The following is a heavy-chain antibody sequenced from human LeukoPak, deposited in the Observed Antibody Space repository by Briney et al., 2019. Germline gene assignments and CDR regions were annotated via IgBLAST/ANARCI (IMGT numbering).Heavy chain of an antibody. D-gene: IGHD3-22*01. V-gene: IGHV1-69*04. CDR1: GYTFTSYA. CDR3: ARDRPPYDSSGYTAFDI. Sequence: ASVKVSCKASGYTFTSYAMNWVRQAPGQGLEWMGRIIPILGIANYAQKFQGRVTITADKSTSTAYMELSSLRSEDTAVYYCARDRPPYDSSGYTAFDIWGQGTMVTVSS. CDR2: IIPILGIA. J-gene: IGHJ3*02.